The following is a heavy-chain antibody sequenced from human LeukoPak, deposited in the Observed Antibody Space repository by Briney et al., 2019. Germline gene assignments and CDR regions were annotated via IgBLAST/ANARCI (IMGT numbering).Heavy chain of an antibody. J-gene: IGHJ6*03. CDR3: ARGLRQRQLASHDYYYYMDV. CDR1: GYTFTSYD. V-gene: IGHV1-8*01. CDR2: MNPNSGNT. Sequence: ASVKVSCKASGYTFTSYDINWVRQATGQGLEWMGWMNPNSGNTGYAQKFQGRVTMTRNTSISTAYMELSSLRSEDTAVYYCARGLRQRQLASHDYYYYMDVWGKGTTVTVSS. D-gene: IGHD6-6*01.